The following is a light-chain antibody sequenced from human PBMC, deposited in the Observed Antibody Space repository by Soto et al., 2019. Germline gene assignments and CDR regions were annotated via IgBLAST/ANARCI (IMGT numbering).Light chain of an antibody. J-gene: IGKJ1*01. V-gene: IGKV3-11*01. CDR2: DAS. Sequence: EIVVTQSPVTLSLSPGERATLSCRASQSVSNWLAWYQQKPGQAPRLLIYDASTRASGIPARFSGSGSGTDFTLTIGSLEPEDIAVYYCQQRFNWPWTFGQGTKVEIK. CDR3: QQRFNWPWT. CDR1: QSVSNW.